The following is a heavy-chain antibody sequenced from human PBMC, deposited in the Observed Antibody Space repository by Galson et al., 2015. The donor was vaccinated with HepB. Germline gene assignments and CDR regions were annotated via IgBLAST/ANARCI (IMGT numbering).Heavy chain of an antibody. CDR3: ARGGSGATKDDYFDY. D-gene: IGHD2-15*01. Sequence: SLRLSCAASGFTFSSSRINWVRQAPGKGLEWVSSISSNSKVIFYADSVKGRFTISRDNATNSLYLQMNSLRADDTAVYYCARGGSGATKDDYFDYWGQGNLVTVSS. V-gene: IGHV3-21*01. CDR1: GFTFSSSR. J-gene: IGHJ4*02. CDR2: ISSNSKVI.